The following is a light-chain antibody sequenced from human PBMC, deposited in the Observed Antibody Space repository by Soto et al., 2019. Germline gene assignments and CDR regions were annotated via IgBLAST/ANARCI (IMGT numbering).Light chain of an antibody. CDR1: QSVGNY. J-gene: IGKJ5*01. Sequence: IVLTQSPATLPLSPGERATLSCRASQSVGNYLAWYQQKPGQAPTLLIYDASNSATGIPARFSASGSGTDFSITISSLEPEASALDYCQQRINWPFTFGQGTRLEIK. V-gene: IGKV3-11*01. CDR2: DAS. CDR3: QQRINWPFT.